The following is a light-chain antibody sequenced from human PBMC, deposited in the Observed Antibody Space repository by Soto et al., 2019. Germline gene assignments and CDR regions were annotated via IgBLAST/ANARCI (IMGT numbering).Light chain of an antibody. CDR3: QQYGSSPWT. CDR2: GAS. J-gene: IGKJ1*01. V-gene: IGKV3-20*01. CDR1: QRVSSSY. Sequence: EIVLTQSPGTLSLSPGERATLSCRASQRVSSSYLAWYQQKPGQAPRLLIYGASSRATGIPDRFSGSGSGTDFPLTISRLEPEDFAVYYCQQYGSSPWTVGQGTKVEIK.